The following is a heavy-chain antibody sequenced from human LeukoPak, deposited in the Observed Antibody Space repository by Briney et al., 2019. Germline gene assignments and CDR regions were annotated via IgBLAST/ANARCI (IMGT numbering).Heavy chain of an antibody. CDR1: GFTFSSYA. CDR3: ARDRSHCSGGSCTTVEAFDI. Sequence: PGGSLRLSCAASGFTFSSYAMHWVRQAPGKGLEWVAVISYDGSNKYYADSVKGRFTISRDNSKNTLYLQMNSLRAEDTAVYYCARDRSHCSGGSCTTVEAFDIWGQGTMVTVSS. J-gene: IGHJ3*02. CDR2: ISYDGSNK. D-gene: IGHD2-15*01. V-gene: IGHV3-30*04.